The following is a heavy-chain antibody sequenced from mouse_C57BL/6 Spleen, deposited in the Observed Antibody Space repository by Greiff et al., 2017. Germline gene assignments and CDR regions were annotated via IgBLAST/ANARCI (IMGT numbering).Heavy chain of an antibody. Sequence: QVQLQQPGAELVRPGSSVKLSCKASGYTFTSYWMHWVKQRPIQGLEWIGNIDPSVSETHYNQKFKDKATLTVDKSSSTAYMQLSSLTSEDSAVYYCASSNWDNYYAMDYWGQGTSVTVSS. V-gene: IGHV1-52*01. J-gene: IGHJ4*01. CDR2: IDPSVSET. CDR3: ASSNWDNYYAMDY. D-gene: IGHD4-1*02. CDR1: GYTFTSYW.